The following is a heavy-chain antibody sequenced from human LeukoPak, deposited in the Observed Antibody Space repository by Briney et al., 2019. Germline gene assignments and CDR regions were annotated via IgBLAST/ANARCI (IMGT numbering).Heavy chain of an antibody. CDR1: GYSISSGYY. V-gene: IGHV4-38-2*02. CDR3: ARHEAGTVGSFDY. CDR2: IYHSGST. J-gene: IGHJ4*02. D-gene: IGHD6-19*01. Sequence: SETLSLTCTVSGYSISSGYYWGWIRQPPGKGLEWIGSIYHSGSTYYNPSLKSRVTISVDTSKNQFSLKPSSVTAADTAVYYCARHEAGTVGSFDYWGQGTLVTVSS.